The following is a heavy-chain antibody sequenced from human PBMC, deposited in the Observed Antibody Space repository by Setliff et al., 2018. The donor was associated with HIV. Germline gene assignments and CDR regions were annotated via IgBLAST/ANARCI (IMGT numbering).Heavy chain of an antibody. CDR1: GDSISSSTFY. J-gene: IGHJ3*02. D-gene: IGHD2-21*01. CDR2: TYYSGTT. Sequence: SETLSLTCTVSGDSISSSTFYWGWIRQPPGKGLGWIGSTYYSGTTYYNPSLKSRVAISVDTSKNQFSLKLSSVTAADTAVYYCARPRLRGSGAFDIWGQGTMVTVSS. V-gene: IGHV4-39*01. CDR3: ARPRLRGSGAFDI.